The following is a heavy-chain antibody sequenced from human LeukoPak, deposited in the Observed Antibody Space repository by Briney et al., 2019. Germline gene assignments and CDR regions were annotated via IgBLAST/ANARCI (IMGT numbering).Heavy chain of an antibody. D-gene: IGHD3-3*01. CDR2: ISSSGSTI. Sequence: GGSLRLSCAASGFTFSSYGMNWVRQAPGKGLEWVSYISSSGSTIYYADSVKGRFTISRDNAKNSLYLQMDSLRAEDTALYYCGRAYDFSRHWGQGTLVTVSS. V-gene: IGHV3-48*04. J-gene: IGHJ4*02. CDR3: GRAYDFSRH. CDR1: GFTFSSYG.